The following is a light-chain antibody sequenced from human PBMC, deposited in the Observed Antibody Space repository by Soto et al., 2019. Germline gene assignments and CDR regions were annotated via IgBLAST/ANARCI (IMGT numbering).Light chain of an antibody. Sequence: QSVLTQPPSASGTPGQRVTISCSGSSANVGTNIVNWYQQLPGTAPKLLIYTNNQRPSGVPDRFSGSKSGTSASLAISGLQCEHEADYYCAAWDDNLSGLVFGGGTKLTVL. CDR3: AAWDDNLSGLV. V-gene: IGLV1-44*01. CDR2: TNN. J-gene: IGLJ2*01. CDR1: SANVGTNI.